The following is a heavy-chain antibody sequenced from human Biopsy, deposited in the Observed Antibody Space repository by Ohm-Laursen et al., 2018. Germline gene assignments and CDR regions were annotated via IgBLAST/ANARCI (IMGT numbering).Heavy chain of an antibody. Sequence: SLRLSCAASGLSFSTYGMHWVRQAPGKGLEWVAVIWYDGSKKYYADSVKGRFTITRDNSKNTLYLQMNSLRAEDTAVYYCASDRDGSGSFRWNHWGQGTLVTVSS. CDR2: IWYDGSKK. CDR1: GLSFSTYG. J-gene: IGHJ5*02. D-gene: IGHD6-19*01. V-gene: IGHV3-33*01. CDR3: ASDRDGSGSFRWNH.